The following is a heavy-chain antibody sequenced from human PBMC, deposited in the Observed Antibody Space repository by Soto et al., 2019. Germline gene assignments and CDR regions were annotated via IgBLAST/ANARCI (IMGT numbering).Heavy chain of an antibody. J-gene: IGHJ4*02. D-gene: IGHD6-19*01. CDR2: ISGSGDST. CDR1: GFTFSTYA. CDR3: AKERSSGWSFDY. V-gene: IGHV3-23*01. Sequence: EVQLLESGGGLVQPGGSLRLSCAASGFTFSTYAMNWVRQAPGKGLEWVSGISGSGDSTYYADSVKGLFTVSRDNSKTTLYLQMTSLRAEDTAVFYCAKERSSGWSFDYWGQGTLVTVAS.